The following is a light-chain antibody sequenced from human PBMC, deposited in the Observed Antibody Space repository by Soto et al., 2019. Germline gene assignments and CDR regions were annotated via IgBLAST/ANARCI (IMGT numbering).Light chain of an antibody. Sequence: EIVLTQSPGTLSLSPGETATLSFRASQTIGSTYLAWYQQKPGQAPRLLIYDASIRATDIPDRFTGSGSGTDFTLTISRLEPEDFAVYYCQQYGSSLITFGQGTRLEIK. CDR2: DAS. V-gene: IGKV3-20*01. J-gene: IGKJ5*01. CDR3: QQYGSSLIT. CDR1: QTIGSTY.